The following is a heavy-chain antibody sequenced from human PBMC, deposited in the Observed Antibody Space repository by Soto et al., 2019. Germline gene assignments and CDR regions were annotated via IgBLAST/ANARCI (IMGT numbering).Heavy chain of an antibody. J-gene: IGHJ4*02. CDR2: INHSGST. D-gene: IGHD3-10*01. Sequence: PSETLSLTCAVYGGSFSGYYWSWIRQPPGKGLEWIGEINHSGSTNYNPSLKSRVTISVDTSKNQFSLKLSSVTAADTAVYYCAGRRWFGESTAELDTCNDYWGQGTLVTVSS. CDR3: AGRRWFGESTAELDTCNDY. V-gene: IGHV4-34*01. CDR1: GGSFSGYY.